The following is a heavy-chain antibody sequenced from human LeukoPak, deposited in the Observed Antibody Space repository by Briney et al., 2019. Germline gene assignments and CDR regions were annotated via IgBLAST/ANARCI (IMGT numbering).Heavy chain of an antibody. CDR1: GFTFSSYG. Sequence: GGSLRLSCAASGFTFSSYGMHWVRQAPGKGLEWVAVISYDGSNKYYADSVKGRFTISRDNSRNTLYLQMNSLRAEDTAVYYCAKETMARVLITFGGDAFDIWGQGTMVTVSS. CDR2: ISYDGSNK. V-gene: IGHV3-30*18. CDR3: AKETMARVLITFGGDAFDI. D-gene: IGHD3-10*01. J-gene: IGHJ3*02.